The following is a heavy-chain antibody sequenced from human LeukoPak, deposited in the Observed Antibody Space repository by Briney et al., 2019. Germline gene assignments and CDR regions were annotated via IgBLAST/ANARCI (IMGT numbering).Heavy chain of an antibody. CDR2: FSYSVST. V-gene: IGHV4-39*01. Sequence: PSETLSLTCTVSGASISTSTYYWGWIPQPRGKGLEWIGSFSYSVSTHYNPSLRSRVAISVDTSKNQFSLRLSSVTAADTAVYYCARLADMVMGTWFDPWGQGTLVTVFS. D-gene: IGHD5-18*01. CDR1: GASISTSTYY. J-gene: IGHJ5*02. CDR3: ARLADMVMGTWFDP.